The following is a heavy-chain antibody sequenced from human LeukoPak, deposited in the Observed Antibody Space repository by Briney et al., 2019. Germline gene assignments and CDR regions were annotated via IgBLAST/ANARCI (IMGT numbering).Heavy chain of an antibody. CDR1: GFTFSSYW. D-gene: IGHD3-22*01. CDR2: IKQDGSEK. Sequence: GGSLRLSCAASGFTFSSYWMSWVRQAPGKGLEWVANIKQDGSEKYHVDSVKGRFTISRDNAKNSLYLQMSSLRAEDTAVYYRASGLFLPSDDAFDIWGQGTMVTVSS. J-gene: IGHJ3*02. V-gene: IGHV3-7*01. CDR3: ASGLFLPSDDAFDI.